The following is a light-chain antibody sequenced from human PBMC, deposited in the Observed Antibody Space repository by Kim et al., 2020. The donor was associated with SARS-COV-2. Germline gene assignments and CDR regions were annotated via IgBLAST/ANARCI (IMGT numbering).Light chain of an antibody. CDR1: SGDSGAFNY. CDR2: DVI. CDR3: SSYTTANTRV. V-gene: IGLV2-14*03. J-gene: IGLJ1*01. Sequence: GQSITISCTVTSGDSGAFNYVYWFQQNPGKAPKLMIYDVIGRPSGISNRFSGSTSGNTASLTISGLQAEDEADYYCSSYTTANTRVFGTGTKVTVL.